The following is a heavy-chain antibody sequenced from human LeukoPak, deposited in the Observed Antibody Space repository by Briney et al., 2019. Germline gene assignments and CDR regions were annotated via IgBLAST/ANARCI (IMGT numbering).Heavy chain of an antibody. CDR2: ISSSSSPI. J-gene: IGHJ4*02. V-gene: IGHV3-48*01. CDR1: GFTFSSYS. D-gene: IGHD3-22*01. CDR3: AGMEEYYYDSSGYYGGGY. Sequence: GGSLRLSCAASGFTFSSYSMNWVRQAPGKGLEWVSYISSSSSPIYYADSVKGRFTISRDNAKNSLYLQMNSLRAEDTAVYYCAGMEEYYYDSSGYYGGGYWGQGTLVTVSS.